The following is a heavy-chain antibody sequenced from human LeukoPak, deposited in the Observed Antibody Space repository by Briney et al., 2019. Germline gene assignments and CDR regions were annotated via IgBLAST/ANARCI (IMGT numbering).Heavy chain of an antibody. CDR2: ISWDGGST. CDR1: GFTFDDYA. D-gene: IGHD3-3*01. J-gene: IGHJ6*03. V-gene: IGHV3-43D*03. Sequence: GGSLRLSCAASGFTFDDYAMHWVRQAPGKGLEWVSLISWDGGSTYYADSVKGRFTISRDNSKNSLYLQMNSLRAEDTALYYCAKGGGLRFYMDVWGKGTTVTVSS. CDR3: AKGGGLRFYMDV.